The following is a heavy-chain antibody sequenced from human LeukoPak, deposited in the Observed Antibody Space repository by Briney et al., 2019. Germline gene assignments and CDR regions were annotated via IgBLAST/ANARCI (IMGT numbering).Heavy chain of an antibody. CDR3: AKTARDSSGAINY. V-gene: IGHV3-23*01. CDR1: GFTFSVYA. CDR2: ITSSGDNT. Sequence: GGSLRLSCAASGFTFSVYAMNWVRQAPGKGLEWVSGITSSGDNTYYADSVKARFTISRDNSKDTLFLQMNSLRAEDTAVYYCAKTARDSSGAINYWGQGTLVTVSS. D-gene: IGHD3-22*01. J-gene: IGHJ4*02.